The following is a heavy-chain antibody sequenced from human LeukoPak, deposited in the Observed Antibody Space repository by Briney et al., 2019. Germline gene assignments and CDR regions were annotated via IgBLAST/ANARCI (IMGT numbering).Heavy chain of an antibody. J-gene: IGHJ6*02. CDR3: AREVAESIYDILTGTYYGMDV. V-gene: IGHV4-39*07. CDR1: GGSISSSSYY. D-gene: IGHD3-9*01. CDR2: IYYSGST. Sequence: PSETLSLTCTVSGGSISSSSYYWGWIRQPPGKGLEWIGSIYYSGSTYYNPSLKSRVTISVDTSKNQFSLKLSSVTAADTAVYYCAREVAESIYDILTGTYYGMDVWGQGTTVTVSS.